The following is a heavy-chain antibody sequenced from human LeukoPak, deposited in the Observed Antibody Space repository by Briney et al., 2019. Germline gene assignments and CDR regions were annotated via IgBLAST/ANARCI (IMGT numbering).Heavy chain of an antibody. CDR2: VYHSGST. V-gene: IGHV4-38-2*01. CDR3: ARQGGYCSGGSCYAMAFDV. J-gene: IGHJ3*01. CDR1: GYSISSGYY. D-gene: IGHD2-15*01. Sequence: SETLSLTCAVSGYSISSGYYWGWIRQPPGKGLEWIGSVYHSGSTFYNPSLKSRLTISLDTSKNQLSLKLSSVTAADTAVYYRARQGGYCSGGSCYAMAFDVWGQGTMVTVSS.